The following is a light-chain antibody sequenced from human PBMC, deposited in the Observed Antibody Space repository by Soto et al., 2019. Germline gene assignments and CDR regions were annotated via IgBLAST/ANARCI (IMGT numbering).Light chain of an antibody. CDR3: TSWTTSTTMI. CDR1: RSDIGAYNF. Sequence: QSALTQPASVSGSPGQSITISSTGTRSDIGAYNFVSWYQQHPGKAPNLMLYDVNIRPSGVSNRFSGSKSGNTASLTISGLQAEDEADYYCTSWTTSTTMIFGGGTKLTVL. J-gene: IGLJ2*01. CDR2: DVN. V-gene: IGLV2-14*03.